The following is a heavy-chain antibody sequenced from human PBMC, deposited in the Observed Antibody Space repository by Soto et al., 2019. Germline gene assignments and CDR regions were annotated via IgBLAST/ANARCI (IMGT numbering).Heavy chain of an antibody. Sequence: QVQLVESGGGVVQPGRSLRLSCAASGFTFSSYAMNWVRQAPGKGLEWVAVISYDGSNKYYADSVKGRFTISRDNSKNPLHLKRSSLGAEDTAVSCCAKDDRRVYYGFWSGLDWFDPWGQGTLVTVSS. V-gene: IGHV3-30*18. J-gene: IGHJ5*02. CDR1: GFTFSSYA. CDR2: ISYDGSNK. CDR3: AKDDRRVYYGFWSGLDWFDP. D-gene: IGHD3-3*01.